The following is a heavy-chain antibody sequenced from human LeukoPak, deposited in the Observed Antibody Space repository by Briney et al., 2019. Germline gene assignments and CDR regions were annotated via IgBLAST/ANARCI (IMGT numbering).Heavy chain of an antibody. CDR2: IYSGGGT. CDR3: AGVAAPGTWNAFDM. J-gene: IGHJ3*02. V-gene: IGHV3-53*01. CDR1: GFSVGSHY. D-gene: IGHD6-13*01. Sequence: GGSLRLSCAASGFSVGSHYMSWVRRAPGKGLEWVSLIYSGGGTDSADSVKGRFSISRDNSKNTLYLQMNGLRAEDTAVYYCAGVAAPGTWNAFDMWGQGTMVTVSS.